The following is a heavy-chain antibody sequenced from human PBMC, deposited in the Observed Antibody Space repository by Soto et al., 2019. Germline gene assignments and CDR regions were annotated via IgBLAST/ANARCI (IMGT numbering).Heavy chain of an antibody. J-gene: IGHJ6*03. D-gene: IGHD2-2*01. Sequence: ASVKVSCKASGGTFSSYAISWVRQAPGQGLEWMGGIIPNSGNTGYAQKFQGRVTMTRNTSISTAYMELSSLRSEDTAVYYCARVDIVVVPAAIRHPDYYYYYMDVWGKGTTVTVSS. CDR3: ARVDIVVVPAAIRHPDYYYYYMDV. CDR2: IIPNSGNT. V-gene: IGHV1-8*02. CDR1: GGTFSSYA.